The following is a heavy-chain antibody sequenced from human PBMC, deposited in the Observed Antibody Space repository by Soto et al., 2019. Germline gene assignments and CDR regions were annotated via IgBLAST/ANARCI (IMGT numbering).Heavy chain of an antibody. CDR2: ISPGSRYP. CDR1: GFTFGDSY. Sequence: QVQLVESGGGLVPPGGFLRLSCAGSGFTFGDSYMSWIRQAPGKGLEWLSYISPGSRYPAYADSVKGRFTISRDNAKRSLYLQMMSLTAEDTAIYYCVRGGGGGLFNPWGQGTMVTDSS. V-gene: IGHV3-11*06. J-gene: IGHJ5*02. CDR3: VRGGGGGLFNP. D-gene: IGHD2-15*01.